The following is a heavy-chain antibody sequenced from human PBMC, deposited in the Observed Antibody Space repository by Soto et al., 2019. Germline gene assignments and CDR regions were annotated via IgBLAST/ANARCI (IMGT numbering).Heavy chain of an antibody. CDR3: AKESLDYYDLGRFYVPAFDY. CDR2: ISHDGSDI. CDR1: GFRFSSFN. J-gene: IGHJ4*02. V-gene: IGHV3-30*18. D-gene: IGHD3-10*01. Sequence: QVQLVESGGGVVHPGRSLRLSCVTSGFRFSSFNMDWLRQTPGKGLEWVAAISHDGSDISYRDSVKGRFTISRDKSKSTRYLQMDSLRPDDAGVYYCAKESLDYYDLGRFYVPAFDYWGQGTPVSVSS.